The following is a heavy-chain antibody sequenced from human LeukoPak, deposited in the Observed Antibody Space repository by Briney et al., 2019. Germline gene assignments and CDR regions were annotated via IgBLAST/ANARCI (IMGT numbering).Heavy chain of an antibody. CDR1: GFPFSTYW. V-gene: IGHV3-7*03. J-gene: IGHJ5*02. Sequence: GGSLRLSCAASGFPFSTYWMSWVRQAPGKGLEWVANINQDGTEKYYVDSVKGRFTISRDNAKNSLYLQMNSLRDDDMALYYCARGNSGSYSQDWFDPWGQGTLVTVSS. CDR3: ARGNSGSYSQDWFDP. CDR2: INQDGTEK. D-gene: IGHD1-26*01.